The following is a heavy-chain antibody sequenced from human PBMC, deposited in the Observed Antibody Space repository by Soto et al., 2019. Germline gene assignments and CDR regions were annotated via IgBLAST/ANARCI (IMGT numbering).Heavy chain of an antibody. Sequence: GGSLRLSCAASGFTFSTYAMSWVRQAPGKGLEWVSIISGSGGSTYHAASVKGRFTISRDNSKNTLFLQMNSLRAEDTAVYYCATGIAVSGTDGKFDSWGQGTLVTVSS. J-gene: IGHJ4*02. CDR3: ATGIAVSGTDGKFDS. CDR2: ISGSGGST. V-gene: IGHV3-23*01. CDR1: GFTFSTYA. D-gene: IGHD6-19*01.